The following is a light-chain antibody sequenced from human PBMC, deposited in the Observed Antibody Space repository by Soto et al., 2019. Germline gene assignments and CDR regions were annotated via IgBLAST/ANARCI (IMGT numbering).Light chain of an antibody. CDR1: QSVSSN. J-gene: IGKJ5*01. CDR3: QLSQQRSSWPPIA. V-gene: IGKV3-15*01. CDR2: GAS. Sequence: EVVMTQSPAILSVSPGERATLSCRASQSVSSNLAWYQQKPGQAPRLLIYGASTRATGVPARFSGSGSGTEFTLSISSLEPEDFAVYYCQLSQQRSSWPPIAFGQGTRLEIK.